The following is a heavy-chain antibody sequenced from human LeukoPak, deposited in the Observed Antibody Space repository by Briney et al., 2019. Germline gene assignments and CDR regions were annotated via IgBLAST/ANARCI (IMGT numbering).Heavy chain of an antibody. V-gene: IGHV4-34*01. CDR1: GGSFSGYY. Sequence: SETLSLTCAVYGGSFSGYYWSWIRQPPGKGLEWIGEINHSGSTNYNPSLKSRVTISVDTSKNQFPLKLSSVTAADTAVYYCARGPYDFWSGWYYFDYWGQGTLVTVSS. CDR2: INHSGST. D-gene: IGHD3-3*01. CDR3: ARGPYDFWSGWYYFDY. J-gene: IGHJ4*02.